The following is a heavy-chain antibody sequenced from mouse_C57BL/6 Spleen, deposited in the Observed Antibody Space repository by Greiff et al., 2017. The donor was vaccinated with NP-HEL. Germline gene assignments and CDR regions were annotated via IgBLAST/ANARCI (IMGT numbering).Heavy chain of an antibody. CDR1: GYTFTDYE. Sequence: VQLQESGAELVRPGASVTLSCKASGYTFTDYEMHWVKQTPVHGLEWIGAIDPETGGTAYNQKFKGKAILTADKSSSTAYMELRSLTSEDSAVYYCTIGFAYWGQGTLVTVSA. J-gene: IGHJ3*01. CDR2: IDPETGGT. CDR3: TIGFAY. V-gene: IGHV1-15*01.